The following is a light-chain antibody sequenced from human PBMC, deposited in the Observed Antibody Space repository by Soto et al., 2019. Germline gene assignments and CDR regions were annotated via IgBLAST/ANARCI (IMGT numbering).Light chain of an antibody. CDR1: QSVSSN. J-gene: IGKJ2*01. CDR2: GAS. CDR3: QYSRT. V-gene: IGKV3-15*01. Sequence: EIVMTQSPATQSVSPGERATLSCRASQSVSSNLAWYQQKPGQAPRLLIYGASTRATGIPARFSGSGSGTEFTLTISSLQSEDFAVYYCQYSRTFGQGTKLEIK.